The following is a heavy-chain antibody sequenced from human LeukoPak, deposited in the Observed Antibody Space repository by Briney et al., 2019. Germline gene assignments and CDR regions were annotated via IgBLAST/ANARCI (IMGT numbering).Heavy chain of an antibody. CDR1: GFTFRSCA. Sequence: PGGSLRLSCAASGFTFRSCAIYWVRQAPGKGLEWVSGISGSGGDTYFADSVKGRFTISRDNSKNTVFLQMDSLRAEDTAVYYCAKTTAGYSSGRYPGWPIDYWGQGTLVTDSS. CDR2: ISGSGGDT. V-gene: IGHV3-23*01. D-gene: IGHD6-19*01. CDR3: AKTTAGYSSGRYPGWPIDY. J-gene: IGHJ4*02.